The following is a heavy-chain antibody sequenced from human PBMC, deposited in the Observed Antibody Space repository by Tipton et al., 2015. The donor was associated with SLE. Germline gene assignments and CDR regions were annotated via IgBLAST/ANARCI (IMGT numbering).Heavy chain of an antibody. V-gene: IGHV1-2*06. CDR2: INPNSGGT. CDR1: GYKFTSYF. J-gene: IGHJ4*02. Sequence: QLVQSGAEAKNPGASVKVSCKASGYKFTSYFLHWVRLAPGQGLEWMGRINPNSGGTNYAQNLQGRVTMTRDTSISTAYMDLTSLSSDDTAVYYCATESGGGYFDYWGQGTLVTVSS. D-gene: IGHD3-16*01. CDR3: ATESGGGYFDY.